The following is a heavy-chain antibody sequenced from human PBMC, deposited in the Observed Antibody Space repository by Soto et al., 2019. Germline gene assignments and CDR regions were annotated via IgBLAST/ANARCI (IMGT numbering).Heavy chain of an antibody. CDR1: GYTLTELS. Sequence: ASVKVSCKFSGYTLTELSMHWVRQAPGKGLEWMGGFDPEDGETIYAQKFQGRVTMTEDTSTDTAYMELSSLRSEDTAVYYCATLTTLVGGKTHLGDYWGQGTVGTVSS. CDR3: ATLTTLVGGKTHLGDY. V-gene: IGHV1-24*01. D-gene: IGHD4-17*01. CDR2: FDPEDGET. J-gene: IGHJ4*02.